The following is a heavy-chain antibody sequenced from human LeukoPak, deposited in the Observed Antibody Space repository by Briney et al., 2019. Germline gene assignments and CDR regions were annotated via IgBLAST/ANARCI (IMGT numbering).Heavy chain of an antibody. CDR1: GFSFSSYW. J-gene: IGHJ3*02. D-gene: IGHD4-23*01. V-gene: IGHV3-74*01. Sequence: GGSLILSCAGSGFSFSSYWIHWVRQAPGKGLMWVSRINSDGTNTINADSVKGRFTISRDKAKSTVHLQMNSLRVEDTAVYYCARAYGGHRRTFDIWGQGTMVTVSS. CDR2: INSDGTNT. CDR3: ARAYGGHRRTFDI.